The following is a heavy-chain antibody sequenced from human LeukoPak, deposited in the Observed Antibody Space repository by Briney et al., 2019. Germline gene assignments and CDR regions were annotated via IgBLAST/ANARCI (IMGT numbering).Heavy chain of an antibody. CDR1: GGSISSGGYS. CDR2: IYHSGST. Sequence: PSETLSLTCAVSGGSISSGGYSWSWIRQPPGKGLEWIGYIYHSGSTYYNPSLKSRVTISVDRSKNQFSLKLSSVTAADTAVYYCARTGGSDAFDIWGQGTMVTVSS. CDR3: ARTGGSDAFDI. J-gene: IGHJ3*02. D-gene: IGHD7-27*01. V-gene: IGHV4-30-2*01.